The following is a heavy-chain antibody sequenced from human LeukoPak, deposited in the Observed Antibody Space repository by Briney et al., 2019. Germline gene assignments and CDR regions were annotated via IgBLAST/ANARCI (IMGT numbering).Heavy chain of an antibody. D-gene: IGHD5-24*01. J-gene: IGHJ5*02. V-gene: IGHV1-8*01. CDR3: AVSALGVEMATIYTNWFDP. CDR2: MNPNSGNT. CDR1: GYTFTSYD. Sequence: ASVKVSCKASGYTFTSYDINWVRQATGQGLEWMGWMNPNSGNTGYAQKFQGRVTMTRNTSISTAYMELSSLRSGDTAVYYCAVSALGVEMATIYTNWFDPWGQGTLVTVSS.